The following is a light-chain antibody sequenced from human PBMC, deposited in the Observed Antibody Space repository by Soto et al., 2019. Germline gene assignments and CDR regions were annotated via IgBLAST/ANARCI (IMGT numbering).Light chain of an antibody. CDR3: QQYGSSCST. CDR2: GAS. V-gene: IGKV3-20*01. CDR1: QSVSSSY. J-gene: IGKJ4*01. Sequence: EIVLTQSPGTLSLSPGERATLSCRASQSVSSSYLAWYQQKPGQAPRLLIYGASSRATGIPDRFSGSGSGTDFTLTISRLEPEDFAVYYCQQYGSSCSTCGGGTKVEIK.